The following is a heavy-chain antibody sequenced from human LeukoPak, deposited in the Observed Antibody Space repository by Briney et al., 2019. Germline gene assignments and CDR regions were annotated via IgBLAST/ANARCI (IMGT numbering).Heavy chain of an antibody. V-gene: IGHV1-8*03. CDR3: ARVLSGSYSEIDY. Sequence: ASVTVSCKASGYTFTSYDINWVRQAKGQGQEGMGWMNPNSGNTGYTQKFQGRVTITRNSTISTAYMELSSLRSEDTAVYYCARVLSGSYSEIDYWGQGTLVTVSS. CDR1: GYTFTSYD. CDR2: MNPNSGNT. D-gene: IGHD1-26*01. J-gene: IGHJ4*02.